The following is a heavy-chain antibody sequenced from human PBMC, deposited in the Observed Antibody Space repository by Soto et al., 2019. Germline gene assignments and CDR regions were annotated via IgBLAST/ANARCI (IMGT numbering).Heavy chain of an antibody. CDR1: GVTLSSYA. CDR2: IIPIFGTA. V-gene: IGHV1-69*13. Sequence: PVKPSSKDSGVTLSSYAISWVRQAHEQGLEWMGGIIPIFGTANYAQKFQGRVTITADESTSTAYMELSSLRSEDTAVYYCARGRIVHYYYYGMEVWGQGTTDTVSS. D-gene: IGHD2-8*01. CDR3: ARGRIVHYYYYGMEV. J-gene: IGHJ6*02.